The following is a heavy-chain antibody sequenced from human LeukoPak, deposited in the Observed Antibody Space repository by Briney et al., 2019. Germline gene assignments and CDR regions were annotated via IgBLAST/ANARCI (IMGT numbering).Heavy chain of an antibody. CDR3: ARELMTYYYGSGSYPNAFDI. CDR2: INPNSGGT. J-gene: IGHJ3*02. CDR1: GYTFTGYY. Sequence: ASVKVSCKASGYTFTGYYMHWVRQAPGQGLEWMGWINPNSGGTNYAQKFQGRVTMTRDTSISTAYMELSRLRSVDTAVYYCARELMTYYYGSGSYPNAFDIWGQGTMVTVSS. V-gene: IGHV1-2*02. D-gene: IGHD3-10*01.